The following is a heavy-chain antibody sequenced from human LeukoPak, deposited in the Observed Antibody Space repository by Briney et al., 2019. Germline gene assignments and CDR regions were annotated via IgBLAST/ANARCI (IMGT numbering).Heavy chain of an antibody. D-gene: IGHD3-10*01. CDR2: IYYSGST. CDR1: GGSISSYY. V-gene: IGHV4-59*08. Sequence: SETLSLTCTVSGGSISSYYWSWIRQPPGKGLEWIGYIYYSGSTNYNPSLKSRVTISVDTSKNQFSLKLSSVTAADTAVYYCARHAYGSGSYYVFFDYWGQGTLVTVSS. J-gene: IGHJ4*02. CDR3: ARHAYGSGSYYVFFDY.